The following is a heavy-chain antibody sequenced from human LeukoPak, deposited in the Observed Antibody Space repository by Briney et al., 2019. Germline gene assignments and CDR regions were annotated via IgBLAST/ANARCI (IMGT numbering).Heavy chain of an antibody. D-gene: IGHD3-3*01. CDR1: GYTGIELS. CDR2: FVPEDAET. J-gene: IGHJ3*02. Sequence: ASVKVFCKLSGYTGIELSMNWVRQAPGKGLEWLGGFVPEDAETVYAQKFQGRVTMTEDTSTDTAYMELSRLTSEDTAVYYCATHTIVGVVTYGFPIWGRGTLVTVSS. V-gene: IGHV1-24*01. CDR3: ATHTIVGVVTYGFPI.